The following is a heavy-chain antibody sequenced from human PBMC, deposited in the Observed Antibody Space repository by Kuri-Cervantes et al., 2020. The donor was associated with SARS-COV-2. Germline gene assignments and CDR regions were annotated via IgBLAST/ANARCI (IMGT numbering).Heavy chain of an antibody. V-gene: IGHV3-23*01. CDR1: GFTFSSYA. Sequence: GESLKISCAASGFTFSSYAMSWVRQAPGKGLEWVSAISGSGGSTYYADSVKGRFTISRDNSKNTLYLQMNSLRAEDTAVYYCASYYDSSGYYYYYYMDVWGKGTTVTASS. D-gene: IGHD3-22*01. CDR2: ISGSGGST. J-gene: IGHJ6*03. CDR3: ASYYDSSGYYYYYYMDV.